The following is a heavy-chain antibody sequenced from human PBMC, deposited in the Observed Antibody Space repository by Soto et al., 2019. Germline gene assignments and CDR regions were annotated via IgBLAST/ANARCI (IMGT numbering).Heavy chain of an antibody. V-gene: IGHV4-34*01. CDR3: ARGRGKYYDILTGTTFDP. D-gene: IGHD3-9*01. Sequence: SETLSLTCAVYGGSFSGYYWSWIRQPPGKGLEWIGEINHSGSTNYNPSLKSRVTISVDTSKNQFSLKLSSVTAADTAVYYCARGRGKYYDILTGTTFDPWGQGTLVTVSS. CDR1: GGSFSGYY. CDR2: INHSGST. J-gene: IGHJ5*02.